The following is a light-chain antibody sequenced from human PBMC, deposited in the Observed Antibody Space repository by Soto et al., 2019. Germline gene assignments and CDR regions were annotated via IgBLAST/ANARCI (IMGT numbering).Light chain of an antibody. CDR2: SNN. J-gene: IGLJ1*01. CDR3: AAWDDSLRLYV. CDR1: SSNIGSNT. V-gene: IGLV1-44*01. Sequence: QLVLTQPPSASGTPGQRVTISCSGSSSNIGSNTVNWYQQLPGTAPKLLIYSNNQRPSGVPDRFSGSKSGTSASLAISGLQSEDEADYYCAAWDDSLRLYVFGTGTKLTVL.